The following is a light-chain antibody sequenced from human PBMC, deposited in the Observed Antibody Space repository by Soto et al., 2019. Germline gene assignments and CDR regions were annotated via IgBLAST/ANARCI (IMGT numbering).Light chain of an antibody. Sequence: EIVLTQSPATLSLSPGERATLSCRASQSVSSYLAWYQQKPGQAPRLLIYDASNRATGIPARFSGSGSGTDFTLTIASLQPEDFSTYYCKQSDSTPYTFGQGTKVDI. V-gene: IGKV3-11*01. CDR2: DAS. CDR3: KQSDSTPYT. CDR1: QSVSSY. J-gene: IGKJ2*01.